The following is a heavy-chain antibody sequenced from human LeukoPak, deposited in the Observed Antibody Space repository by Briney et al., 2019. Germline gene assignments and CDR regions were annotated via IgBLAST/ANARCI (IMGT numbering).Heavy chain of an antibody. CDR1: GFTVSNNY. Sequence: SGGSLRLSCAASGFTVSNNYMSWVRQAPGKGLEWVSVIYSGGTTYYTDSVKGRFTISRDSSKNTLYLQMNSLRAEDTAVYYCARGFARGFDYWGQGTLVTVSS. CDR3: ARGFARGFDY. J-gene: IGHJ4*02. CDR2: IYSGGTT. V-gene: IGHV3-53*01. D-gene: IGHD6-6*01.